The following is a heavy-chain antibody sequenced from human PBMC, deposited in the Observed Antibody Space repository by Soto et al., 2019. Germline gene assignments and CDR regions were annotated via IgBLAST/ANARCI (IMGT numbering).Heavy chain of an antibody. Sequence: QVQLQESGTGLVKPSETLSLTCTVSGGSVNSNSYYWSWIRQPPGKGLEWIGYIYYSGSTNYNPSLTSRVTISIDTSKNQFSLELSSVTAADTAVYYCAKYYYDTSSHYSYYYYGLDVWGQGTTVTVSS. D-gene: IGHD3-22*01. J-gene: IGHJ6*02. CDR3: AKYYYDTSSHYSYYYYGLDV. V-gene: IGHV4-61*01. CDR1: GGSVNSNSYY. CDR2: IYYSGST.